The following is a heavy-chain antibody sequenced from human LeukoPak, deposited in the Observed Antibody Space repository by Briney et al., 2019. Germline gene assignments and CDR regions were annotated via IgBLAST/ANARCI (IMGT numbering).Heavy chain of an antibody. V-gene: IGHV4-61*02. D-gene: IGHD2-15*01. Sequence: SETLSLTCTVSGSSISSGSYYWSWIRQPAGKGLEWIGRIYTSGSTNYNPSLKSRVTISVDTSKNQFSLKLSSVTAADTAVYYCARDSVVVVAATWRDAFDIWGQGTMVTVSS. CDR1: GSSISSGSYY. CDR2: IYTSGST. J-gene: IGHJ3*02. CDR3: ARDSVVVVAATWRDAFDI.